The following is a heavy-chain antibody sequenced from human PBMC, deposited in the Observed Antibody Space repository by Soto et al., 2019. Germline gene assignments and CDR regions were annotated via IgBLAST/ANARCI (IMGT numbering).Heavy chain of an antibody. J-gene: IGHJ4*02. CDR2: MQPRTGRT. CDR3: ARGVSAGVDY. CDR1: GYSFTSLD. V-gene: IGHV1-8*01. D-gene: IGHD1-26*01. Sequence: QVQLVQAGAEVREPGASVKVSCKASGYSFTSLDINWVRQTAGQGVEWMGWMQPRTGRTGYAQKFPGRVTMTRDTAINTAYMELTTRTSDDTAFYYCARGVSAGVDYWGQGTLVAVSS.